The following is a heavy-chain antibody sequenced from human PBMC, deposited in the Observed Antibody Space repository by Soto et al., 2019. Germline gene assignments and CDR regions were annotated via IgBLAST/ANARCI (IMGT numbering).Heavy chain of an antibody. V-gene: IGHV4-31*03. Sequence: QVQLQESGPGLVKPSQTLSLTCTVSGGSISSGGYYWSWIRQHPGKGLEWIGYIYYSGSTYYNPSLKSRVTISVDTSTNQFSLKLSSVTAADTAVYYCARETGGVYDFWSGYLDYWGQGTLVTVSS. CDR3: ARETGGVYDFWSGYLDY. CDR1: GGSISSGGYY. J-gene: IGHJ4*02. D-gene: IGHD3-3*01. CDR2: IYYSGST.